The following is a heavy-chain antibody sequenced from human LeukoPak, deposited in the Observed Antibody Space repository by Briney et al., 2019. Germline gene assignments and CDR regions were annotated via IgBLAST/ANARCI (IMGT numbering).Heavy chain of an antibody. Sequence: GASVKVSCKASGGTFSSYAISWVRQAPGQGLEWMGGIIPIFGTANYAQKFQGRVTITADKSTSTAYMELSSLRSEDTAVYYCARGYSSSWSPYYYYYMDVWGKGTTVTVSS. V-gene: IGHV1-69*06. CDR2: IIPIFGTA. CDR1: GGTFSSYA. J-gene: IGHJ6*03. D-gene: IGHD6-13*01. CDR3: ARGYSSSWSPYYYYYMDV.